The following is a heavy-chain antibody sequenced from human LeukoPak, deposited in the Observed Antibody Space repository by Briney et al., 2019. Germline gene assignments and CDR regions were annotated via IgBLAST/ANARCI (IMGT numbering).Heavy chain of an antibody. CDR3: ARDRLYGDYPSYYYYGMDV. V-gene: IGHV1-8*01. D-gene: IGHD4-17*01. CDR2: MNPNSGNT. CDR1: GYTFTSYD. J-gene: IGHJ6*02. Sequence: ASVKVSCKASGYTFTSYDINWVRQATGQGLEWMGWMNPNSGNTGYAQKFQGRVTMTRNTSISTAYMELSSLRSEDTAVYYCARDRLYGDYPSYYYYGMDVWGQGTRSQSP.